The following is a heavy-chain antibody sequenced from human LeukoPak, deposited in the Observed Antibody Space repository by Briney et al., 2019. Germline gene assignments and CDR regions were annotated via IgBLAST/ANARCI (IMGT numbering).Heavy chain of an antibody. CDR1: GYTFTGYY. J-gene: IGHJ5*02. D-gene: IGHD3-10*01. Sequence: ASVKVSCKASGYTFTGYYMHWVRQAPGQGLEWMGWINPNSGGTNYAQKFQGRVTMTRDTSISTAYMELSRPRSDDTAVYYCARGITMVRGVIGVWFDPWGQGTLVTVSS. V-gene: IGHV1-2*02. CDR3: ARGITMVRGVIGVWFDP. CDR2: INPNSGGT.